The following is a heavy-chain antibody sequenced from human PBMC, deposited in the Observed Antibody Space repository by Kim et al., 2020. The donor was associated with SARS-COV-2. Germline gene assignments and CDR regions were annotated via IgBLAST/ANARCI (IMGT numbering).Heavy chain of an antibody. CDR3: ARGVVYFGEVVPAEDI. CDR1: GGSFSGYY. D-gene: IGHD2-2*01. V-gene: IGHV4-34*01. CDR2: INHSRST. Sequence: SETLSLTCAVYGGSFSGYYWSWIRQPPGKGLEWIGEINHSRSTNYNPSLKSRVTISVDTSKNQFSLKLSSVTAADTAVYYCARGVVYFGEVVPAEDIWGQGTMVTVSS. J-gene: IGHJ3*02.